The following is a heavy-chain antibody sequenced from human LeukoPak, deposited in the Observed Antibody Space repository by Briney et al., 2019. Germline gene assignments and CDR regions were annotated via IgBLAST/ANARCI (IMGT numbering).Heavy chain of an antibody. V-gene: IGHV4-4*07. CDR2: IYTSGST. J-gene: IGHJ3*02. D-gene: IGHD1-26*01. CDR1: GDSISSYD. Sequence: PSETLSLTCTVSGDSISSYDWSWIRQPAGKGLEWIGRIYTSGSTDYNPSLKSRVTMSVDTSKNQFSLKLSSVTAADTAVYYCARGGSYHHDAFDIWGQGTMVTVSS. CDR3: ARGGSYHHDAFDI.